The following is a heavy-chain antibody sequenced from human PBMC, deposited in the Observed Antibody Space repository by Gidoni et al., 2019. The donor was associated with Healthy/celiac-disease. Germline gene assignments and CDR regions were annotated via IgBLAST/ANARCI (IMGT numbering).Heavy chain of an antibody. CDR2: T. V-gene: IGHV4-4*07. CDR3: ARQPDFYYFDY. D-gene: IGHD2-21*02. Sequence: TNYNPSLKSRVTMSVDTSKNQFSLKLSSVTAADTAVYYCARQPDFYYFDYWGQGTLVTVSS. J-gene: IGHJ4*02.